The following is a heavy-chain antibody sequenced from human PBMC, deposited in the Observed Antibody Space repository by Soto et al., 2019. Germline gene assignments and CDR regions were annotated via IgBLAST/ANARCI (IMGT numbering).Heavy chain of an antibody. CDR3: ARASTAGTKYYYHGMDV. CDR1: GYSFTSYW. J-gene: IGHJ6*02. Sequence: PGESLKISCKGSGYSFTSYWIGWVRQMPGKGLEWMGIIYPGDSDTRYSPSFQGQVTISADKSISTAYLQWSSLKASDTAMYYCARASTAGTKYYYHGMDVWGQGTTVPVSS. D-gene: IGHD6-19*01. V-gene: IGHV5-51*01. CDR2: IYPGDSDT.